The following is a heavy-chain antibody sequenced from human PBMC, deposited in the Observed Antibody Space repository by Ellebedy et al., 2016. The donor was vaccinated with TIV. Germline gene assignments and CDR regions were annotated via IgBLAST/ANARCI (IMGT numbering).Heavy chain of an antibody. J-gene: IGHJ4*02. D-gene: IGHD3-3*01. CDR1: GGSISSYY. V-gene: IGHV4-59*01. Sequence: SETLSLTCTVSGGSISSYYWSWIRQPPGKGLEWIGYIYYSGSTNYNPSLKSRVTISVDTSKNQFSLKLSSVTAADTAVYYCAREAEWLSFDYWGQGTLVTVSS. CDR2: IYYSGST. CDR3: AREAEWLSFDY.